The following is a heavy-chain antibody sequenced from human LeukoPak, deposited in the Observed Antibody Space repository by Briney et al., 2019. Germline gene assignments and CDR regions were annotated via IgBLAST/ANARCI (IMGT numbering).Heavy chain of an antibody. CDR1: GYTLTGYY. V-gene: IGHV1-2*02. Sequence: VASVMVSCKASGYTLTGYYMHWVRQAPGQGLEWMGWINPNSGDTNYAQKFQGRVTMTRDTSISTAYMELSRLRSDDTAVYYCARRRVGLRYFDWPNDAFDIWGQGTMVTVSS. CDR3: ARRRVGLRYFDWPNDAFDI. D-gene: IGHD3-9*01. J-gene: IGHJ3*02. CDR2: INPNSGDT.